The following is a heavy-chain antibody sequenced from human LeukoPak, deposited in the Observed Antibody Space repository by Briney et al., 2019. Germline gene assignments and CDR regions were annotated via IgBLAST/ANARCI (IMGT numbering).Heavy chain of an antibody. CDR2: INPNSGGT. D-gene: IGHD2-15*01. Sequence: ASVKVSCKASGYTFTGYYMHWVRQAPGQGLEWMGWINPNSGGTNYAQKFQGRVTMTRDTSISTAYMELSRLRSDDTAVYYCARVSTTYCSGGSCYSFVYWGQGTLVTVSS. J-gene: IGHJ4*02. CDR3: ARVSTTYCSGGSCYSFVY. V-gene: IGHV1-2*02. CDR1: GYTFTGYY.